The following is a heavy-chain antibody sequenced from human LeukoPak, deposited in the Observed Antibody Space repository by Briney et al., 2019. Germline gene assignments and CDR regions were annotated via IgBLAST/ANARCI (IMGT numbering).Heavy chain of an antibody. V-gene: IGHV4-30-2*01. CDR2: IYHSGST. D-gene: IGHD1-26*01. J-gene: IGHJ4*02. CDR1: GGSISSGGYY. CDR3: AVVGATAKDFDY. Sequence: SETLSLTCTVSGGSISSGGYYWSWIRQPPGKGLEWIGYIYHSGSTYYNPPLKSRVTISVDRSKNQFSLKLSSVTAADTAVYYCAVVGATAKDFDYWGQGTLVTVSS.